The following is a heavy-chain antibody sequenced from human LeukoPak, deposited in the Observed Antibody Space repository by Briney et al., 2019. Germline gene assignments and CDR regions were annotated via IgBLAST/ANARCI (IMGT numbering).Heavy chain of an antibody. D-gene: IGHD5-24*01. V-gene: IGHV4-39*01. CDR1: GGSISSSSYY. CDR3: ARHAVELAERWPQFCPWDY. J-gene: IGHJ4*02. Sequence: PSETLSLTCTVSGGSISSSSYYWGWIRQPPGKGLEWIGSIYYSGSTYYNPSLKSRVTISVDTSKNQFSLKLSSVTAADTAVYYCARHAVELAERWPQFCPWDYWGQGTLVTVSS. CDR2: IYYSGST.